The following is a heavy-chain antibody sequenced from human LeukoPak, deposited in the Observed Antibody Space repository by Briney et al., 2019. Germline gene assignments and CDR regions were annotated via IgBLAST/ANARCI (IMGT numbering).Heavy chain of an antibody. CDR3: ARAHIVGATTFDY. Sequence: GGSLRLSCAASGVTFSSYWMSWVRQAPGKGLEWVANIKQDGSEKYYVDSVKGRFTISRDNAKNSLYLQMNSLRAGDTAVYYCARAHIVGATTFDYWSQGTLVTVSS. CDR1: GVTFSSYW. J-gene: IGHJ4*02. D-gene: IGHD1-26*01. V-gene: IGHV3-7*01. CDR2: IKQDGSEK.